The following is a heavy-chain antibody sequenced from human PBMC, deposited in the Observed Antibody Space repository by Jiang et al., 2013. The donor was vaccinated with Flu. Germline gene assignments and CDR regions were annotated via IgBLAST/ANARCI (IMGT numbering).Heavy chain of an antibody. CDR2: LYWGDDE. J-gene: IGHJ3*01. Sequence: KPTQTLTLTCTFSGFSVDSHGEGVGWIRQPPGKALEWLALLYWGDDERYKASLRTRLTITKGTSINQVVLIMTNVGPADTATYFCAHRRGEWGAFDVWGQGTMVTVSS. D-gene: IGHD2-8*01. CDR3: AHRRGEWGAFDV. V-gene: IGHV2-5*02. CDR1: GFSVDSHGEG.